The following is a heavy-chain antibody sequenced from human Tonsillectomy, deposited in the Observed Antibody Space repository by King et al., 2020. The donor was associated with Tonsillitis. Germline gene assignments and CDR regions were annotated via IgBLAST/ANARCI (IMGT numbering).Heavy chain of an antibody. CDR1: GYTFTSYY. J-gene: IGHJ4*02. CDR2: INPSGGST. D-gene: IGHD2-2*01. CDR3: ARDPGSSRYPLDY. V-gene: IGHV1-46*01. Sequence: QLVQSGAEVKKPGASVKVSCKASGYTFTSYYMHWVRQAPGQGLEWMGIINPSGGSTSYAQKFKGRVTMTRETSTSTVYMELSSLRSDDTAVYYCARDPGSSRYPLDYWGQGTLVTVSS.